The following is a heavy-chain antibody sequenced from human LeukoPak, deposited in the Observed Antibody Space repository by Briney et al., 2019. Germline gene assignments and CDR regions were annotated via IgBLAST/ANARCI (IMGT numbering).Heavy chain of an antibody. CDR2: IKQDGSER. J-gene: IGHJ3*02. V-gene: IGHV3-7*01. D-gene: IGHD3-3*01. CDR3: AKPITISGATDGFDI. Sequence: GGSLRLSCAASGFSFSTYWMNWIRQAPGKGLEWVANIKQDGSERYYLDSVKGRFTISRDNAKNSLYLQMSSLRAEDTAVYYCAKPITISGATDGFDIWGQGAKVTVSS. CDR1: GFSFSTYW.